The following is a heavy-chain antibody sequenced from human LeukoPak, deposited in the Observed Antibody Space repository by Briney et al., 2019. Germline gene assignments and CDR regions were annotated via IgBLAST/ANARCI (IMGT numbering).Heavy chain of an antibody. CDR2: VRGSGSDT. CDR3: AKTSRVNSAYDSPFDY. CDR1: GFTFRTYA. V-gene: IGHV3-23*01. Sequence: SGGSLRLSCAASGFTFRTYAMSWVRQAPGKGLEWVSAVRGSGSDTYYADSVKGRFTISRDNSKNTLYLQMNSLRAEGTAIYYCAKTSRVNSAYDSPFDYWGQGTLVTVSS. D-gene: IGHD5-12*01. J-gene: IGHJ4*02.